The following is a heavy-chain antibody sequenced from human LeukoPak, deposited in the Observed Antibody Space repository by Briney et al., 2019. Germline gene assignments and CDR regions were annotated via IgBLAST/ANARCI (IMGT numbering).Heavy chain of an antibody. CDR2: IHNFGTT. CDR3: ARGGDAHKGGVD. Sequence: SETLSLTCAVYGGPSSGYYCSWIRQPPGKGPEWIGEIHNFGTTYYNPSLKSRVTISVDTSSNQFSLRLSSVTAADTAFYYCARGGDAHKGGVDWGQGTLVTVSS. D-gene: IGHD2-15*01. CDR1: GGPSSGYY. V-gene: IGHV4-34*01. J-gene: IGHJ4*02.